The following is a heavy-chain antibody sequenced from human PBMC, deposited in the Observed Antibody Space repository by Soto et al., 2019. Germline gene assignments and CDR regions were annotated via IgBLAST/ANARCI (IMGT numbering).Heavy chain of an antibody. V-gene: IGHV4-59*01. CDR2: IYYSGST. Sequence: SETLSLTCTVSGGSISSYYWSWIRQPPGKGLEWIGYIYYSGSTNYNPSLKSRVTISVDTSKNQFSLKLSSVTAADTAVYYCARDAFGVDNWFDPRGQGTLVTVSS. CDR1: GGSISSYY. J-gene: IGHJ5*02. CDR3: ARDAFGVDNWFDP. D-gene: IGHD3-3*01.